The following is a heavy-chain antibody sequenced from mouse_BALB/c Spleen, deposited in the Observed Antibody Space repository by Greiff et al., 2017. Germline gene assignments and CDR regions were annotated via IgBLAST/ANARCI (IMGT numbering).Heavy chain of an antibody. Sequence: QVTLKVSGPGILQPSQTLSLTCSFSGFSLSTSGMGVSWIRQPSGKGLEWLAHIYWDDDKRYNPSLKSRLTISKDTSRNQVFLKITSVDTADTATYYCARRLYYDAMDYWGQGTSVTVSS. J-gene: IGHJ4*01. V-gene: IGHV8-12*01. CDR1: GFSLSTSGMG. D-gene: IGHD2-1*01. CDR3: ARRLYYDAMDY. CDR2: IYWDDDK.